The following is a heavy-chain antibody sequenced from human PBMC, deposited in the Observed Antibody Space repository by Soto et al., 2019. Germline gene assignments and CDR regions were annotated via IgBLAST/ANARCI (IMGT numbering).Heavy chain of an antibody. Sequence: EVQLVESGGGLVKPGGSLRLSCAASGFTFSSYSMNWVRQAPGKGLEWVASISSSSSYIYYADSVKGRFTISRDNAKNTLYLQMNSMRAEDTAVYYCASKRGRGLAAAAPVDAFDIWGQGTMVTVSS. D-gene: IGHD6-13*01. J-gene: IGHJ3*02. CDR1: GFTFSSYS. V-gene: IGHV3-21*01. CDR3: ASKRGRGLAAAAPVDAFDI. CDR2: ISSSSSYI.